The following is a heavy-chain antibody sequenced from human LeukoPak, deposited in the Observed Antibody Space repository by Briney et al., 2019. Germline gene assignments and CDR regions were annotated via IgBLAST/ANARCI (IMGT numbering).Heavy chain of an antibody. D-gene: IGHD6-19*01. V-gene: IGHV4-4*07. CDR3: ARHLLAVAGGWFDP. Sequence: SETLSLTCTVSGGSISSYYWSWIRQPAGKGLEWIGRIYTSGSTNYNPSLKSRVTMSVDTSKNQFSLKLSSVTAADTAVYYCARHLLAVAGGWFDPWGQGTLVTVSS. CDR1: GGSISSYY. J-gene: IGHJ5*02. CDR2: IYTSGST.